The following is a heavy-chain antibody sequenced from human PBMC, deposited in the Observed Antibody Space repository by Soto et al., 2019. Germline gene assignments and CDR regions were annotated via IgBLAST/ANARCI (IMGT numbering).Heavy chain of an antibody. CDR2: MNPNTGDT. Sequence: QVQLVQSGAEVKKPGASVKVSCKASEYTFISYDINWVRQATGQGLEWMGWMNPNTGDTGYAQKFQGRVTMTRNTAINTANLELSSLRSDDTAVYFCARGDGYIFDYWGHGTLVTVSS. CDR1: EYTFISYD. J-gene: IGHJ4*01. CDR3: ARGDGYIFDY. D-gene: IGHD5-12*01. V-gene: IGHV1-8*01.